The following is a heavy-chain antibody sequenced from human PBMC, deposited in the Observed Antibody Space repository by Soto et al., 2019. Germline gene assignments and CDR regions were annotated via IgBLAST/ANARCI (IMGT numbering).Heavy chain of an antibody. D-gene: IGHD6-19*01. J-gene: IGHJ5*02. Sequence: QVQLVQSGAEVKKPGASVKVSCKASGYTFTSYDIIWVRQATGQGLEWMGWMNPSTGNTDSAEKFQGRLTMTRTTSRSTVDMELSSLSFGDTAVYCCARGRIIVAGGFDPWGQGTLVTVSS. CDR3: ARGRIIVAGGFDP. CDR1: GYTFTSYD. V-gene: IGHV1-8*01. CDR2: MNPSTGNT.